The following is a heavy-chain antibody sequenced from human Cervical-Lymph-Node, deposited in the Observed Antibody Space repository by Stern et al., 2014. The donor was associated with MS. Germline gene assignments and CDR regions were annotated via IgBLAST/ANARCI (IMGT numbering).Heavy chain of an antibody. CDR3: ASAYRAS. Sequence: VQLVESGGGIVQPGGSLMISCVASGFNFRTYWMHWVRQGPGQGLEWVSRINGDGTVSTYADSVRGRFTISRNNANNTMSLQLDNLRVEDTASYYCASAYRASWGQGTLVTVST. CDR2: INGDGTVS. D-gene: IGHD1-1*01. V-gene: IGHV3-74*02. CDR1: GFNFRTYW. J-gene: IGHJ4*02.